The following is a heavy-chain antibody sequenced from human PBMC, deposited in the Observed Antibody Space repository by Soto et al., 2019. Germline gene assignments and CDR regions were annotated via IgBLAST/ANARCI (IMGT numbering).Heavy chain of an antibody. D-gene: IGHD6-25*01. CDR1: GGTFSSYA. V-gene: IGHV1-69*12. Sequence: QVQLVQSGAEVKKPGSSVKVSCKASGGTFSSYAISWVRQAPGQGLEWMGGIIPIFGTANYAQKFQGRVTINADESTSTAYMELSSLRSEDTAVYYCASRLQPKVTSYWYFDLWGRGTLVTVSS. CDR3: ASRLQPKVTSYWYFDL. J-gene: IGHJ2*01. CDR2: IIPIFGTA.